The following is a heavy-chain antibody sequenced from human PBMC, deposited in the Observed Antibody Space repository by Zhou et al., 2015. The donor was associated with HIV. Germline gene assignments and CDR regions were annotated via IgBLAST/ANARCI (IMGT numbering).Heavy chain of an antibody. CDR2: IIPIFGTA. Sequence: QVQLVQSGAEVKKPGSSVKVSCKASGGTFSSYAISWVRQAPGQGLEWMGGIIPIFGTANYAQKFQGRVTITADESTSTAYMELSSLRSEDTAVYYCATPEYYDYVWGTGDAFDIWGQGTMVTVSS. V-gene: IGHV1-69*01. CDR1: GGTFSSYA. CDR3: ATPEYYDYVWGTGDAFDI. J-gene: IGHJ3*02. D-gene: IGHD3-16*01.